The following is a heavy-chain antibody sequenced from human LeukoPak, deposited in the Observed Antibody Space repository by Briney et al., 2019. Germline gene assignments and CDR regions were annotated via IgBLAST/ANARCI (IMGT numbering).Heavy chain of an antibody. D-gene: IGHD3-9*01. V-gene: IGHV4-30-4*01. CDR2: IYYRGST. J-gene: IGHJ6*02. CDR1: GGSINSDEHY. CDR3: ARDRQYYNSLTGYSNYYYGMDV. Sequence: SETLSLTCTVSGGSINSDEHYWSWIRQPPGKGLEWIGYIYYRGSTFYNPSLRSRVTISVDTSKNQFSLNLNSVTAADTAVYYCARDRQYYNSLTGYSNYYYGMDVWGQGTTVTVSS.